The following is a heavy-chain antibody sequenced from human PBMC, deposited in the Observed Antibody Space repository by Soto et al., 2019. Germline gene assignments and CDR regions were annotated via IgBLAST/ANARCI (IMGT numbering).Heavy chain of an antibody. J-gene: IGHJ3*02. CDR2: IVVGSGNT. D-gene: IGHD3-3*01. CDR3: ARVSTIFGVVMFAFDI. CDR1: GFTFTSSA. Sequence: SVKVSCKASGFTFTSSAVQCVRQARGQRLEWIGWIVVGSGNTNYAQKFQERVTITRDMSTSTAYMELSSLRSEDTAVYYCARVSTIFGVVMFAFDIWGQGTMVTVSS. V-gene: IGHV1-58*01.